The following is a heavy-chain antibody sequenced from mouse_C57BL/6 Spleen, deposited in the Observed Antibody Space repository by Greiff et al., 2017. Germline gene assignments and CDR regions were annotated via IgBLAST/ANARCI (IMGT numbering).Heavy chain of an antibody. CDR2: ISGGGGNT. Sequence: EVKLQESGGGLVKPGGSLKLSCAASGFTFSSYTMSWVRQTPEKRLELVATISGGGGNTYYSASVKGRFTISRDNDKNTLFLQMSSLQSEDTALYYCARHFYYGSSYWYFDVWGTGTTVTVSS. D-gene: IGHD1-1*01. J-gene: IGHJ1*03. CDR1: GFTFSSYT. CDR3: ARHFYYGSSYWYFDV. V-gene: IGHV5-9*01.